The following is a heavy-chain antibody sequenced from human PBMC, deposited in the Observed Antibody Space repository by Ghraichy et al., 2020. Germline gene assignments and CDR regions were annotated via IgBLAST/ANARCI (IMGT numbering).Heavy chain of an antibody. Sequence: GGSLRLSCAASGFTFSSYDMSWVRQAPGKGLEWVSGISGSGNSTYYADSVKGRFTISRDNSKNTLYLQMNSLRAEDTAVYYCSGGYYDILTGYYLGYYYYGLDVWGLGTTVTVSS. CDR3: SGGYYDILTGYYLGYYYYGLDV. V-gene: IGHV3-23*01. CDR2: ISGSGNST. J-gene: IGHJ6*02. CDR1: GFTFSSYD. D-gene: IGHD3-9*01.